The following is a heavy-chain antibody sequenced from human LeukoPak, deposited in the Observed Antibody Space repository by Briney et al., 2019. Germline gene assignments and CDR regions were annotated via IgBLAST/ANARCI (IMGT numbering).Heavy chain of an antibody. J-gene: IGHJ4*02. CDR2: ISGSSTYI. D-gene: IGHD1-26*01. CDR3: ARDPTYYLRYGYFDY. V-gene: IGHV3-21*01. CDR1: GFTFINYS. Sequence: PGGSLRLSCAASGFTFINYSMNWVRQAPGKGLEWVSSISGSSTYIYYADSLKGRFTISRDNAKNSLYLQMNSLRAEDTAVYYCARDPTYYLRYGYFDYWGQGTLVTVSS.